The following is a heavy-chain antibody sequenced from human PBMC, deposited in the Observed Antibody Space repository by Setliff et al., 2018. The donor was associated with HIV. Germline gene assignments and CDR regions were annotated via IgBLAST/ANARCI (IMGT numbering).Heavy chain of an antibody. CDR1: GVTFNYSF. CDR2: VVPTIHEA. Sequence: SVKVSCKASGVTFNYSFITWVRQAPGQGLEWMGGVVPTIHEATYAQKFQGRVTITADESATTVYMEMSGLTSEDTAIYYCTRGADASGYFYREYFQHWGQGTLVTVSS. V-gene: IGHV1-69*13. J-gene: IGHJ1*01. CDR3: TRGADASGYFYREYFQH. D-gene: IGHD3-22*01.